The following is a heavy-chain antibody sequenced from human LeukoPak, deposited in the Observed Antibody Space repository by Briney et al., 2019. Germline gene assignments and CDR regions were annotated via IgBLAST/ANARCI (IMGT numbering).Heavy chain of an antibody. J-gene: IGHJ6*02. CDR2: INPNSGGT. Sequence: GASVKASCKASGYTFTGYYMHWVRQAPGQGLEWMGWINPNSGGTNYAQKFQGRVTMTRDTSISTAYMELSRLRSDDTAVYYCAKIGDETYYYYGMDVWGQGTTVTVSS. CDR3: AKIGDETYYYYGMDV. V-gene: IGHV1-2*02. CDR1: GYTFTGYY.